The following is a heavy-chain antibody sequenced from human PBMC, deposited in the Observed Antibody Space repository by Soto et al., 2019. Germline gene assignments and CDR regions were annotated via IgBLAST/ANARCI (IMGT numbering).Heavy chain of an antibody. D-gene: IGHD3-22*01. CDR3: ARASQGIDSSGYYYGVNWFDP. CDR1: GGTFSSYA. V-gene: IGHV1-69*13. J-gene: IGHJ5*02. CDR2: IIPIFGTA. Sequence: ASVKISCKASGGTFSSYAISWVRQAPGQGLEWMGGIIPIFGTANYAQKFQGRVTITADESTSTAYMELSSLRSEDTAVYYCARASQGIDSSGYYYGVNWFDPWGEGTLVTVSP.